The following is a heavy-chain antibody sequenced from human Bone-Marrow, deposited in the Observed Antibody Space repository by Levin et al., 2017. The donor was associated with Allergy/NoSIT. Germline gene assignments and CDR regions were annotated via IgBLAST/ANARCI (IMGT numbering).Heavy chain of an antibody. D-gene: IGHD3-22*01. CDR3: ARTHYPSDGYFQYYFDN. J-gene: IGHJ4*02. V-gene: IGHV2-70*01. CDR2: IDWDGDR. CDR1: GFSLSPSGMC. Sequence: ASGPTLVKPTQTLTLTCTFSGFSLSPSGMCVSWIRQSPGKALEWLALIDWDGDRYYTTSLRTRLAISKDTSKNQVVLTMTNMDPVDTATYYCARTHYPSDGYFQYYFDNWGQGTPVTVSS.